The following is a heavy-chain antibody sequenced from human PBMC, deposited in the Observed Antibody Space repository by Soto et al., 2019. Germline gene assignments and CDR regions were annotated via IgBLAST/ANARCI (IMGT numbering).Heavy chain of an antibody. J-gene: IGHJ4*02. Sequence: QVQLVQSGAEVKKPGASVKVSCKASGYTFTSYGISWVRQAPGQGLEWMGWISAYNGNTNYAQKLQGRVTMTTDTSTSTAYMELRSLRSDDTTVYYSARALSLYGSGSYSVDYWGQGTLVTVSS. CDR2: ISAYNGNT. CDR1: GYTFTSYG. CDR3: ARALSLYGSGSYSVDY. V-gene: IGHV1-18*01. D-gene: IGHD3-10*01.